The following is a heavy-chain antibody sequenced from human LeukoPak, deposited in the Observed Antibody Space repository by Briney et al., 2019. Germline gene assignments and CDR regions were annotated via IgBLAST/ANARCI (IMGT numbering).Heavy chain of an antibody. CDR2: ISSSGGTT. D-gene: IGHD1-26*01. J-gene: IGHJ4*02. CDR1: GFTFSTYA. Sequence: PRGSLRLSCAASGFTFSTYAVNWVRQAPGKGLEWVSAISSSGGTTYYADSVKGRFSISRDNSKNTLYLQMNSLRAEDTAVYYCANRGSLGLGYWGQGTLVTVSS. V-gene: IGHV3-23*01. CDR3: ANRGSLGLGY.